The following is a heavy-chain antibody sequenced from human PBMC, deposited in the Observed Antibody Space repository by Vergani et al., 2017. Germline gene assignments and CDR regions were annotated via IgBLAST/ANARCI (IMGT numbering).Heavy chain of an antibody. CDR2: IIAIFGTA. J-gene: IGHJ1*01. CDR1: GGTFSSYA. V-gene: IGHV1-69*01. Sequence: QVQLVQSGAEVKKPGSSVKVSCKASGGTFSSYAISWVRQAPGQGLEWMGGIIAIFGTANYAQKFQCRVTITADESTSTAYMELSSLRSEDTAVYYCARVRMATRTREYFQHWGQGTLVTVSS. D-gene: IGHD5-24*01. CDR3: ARVRMATRTREYFQH.